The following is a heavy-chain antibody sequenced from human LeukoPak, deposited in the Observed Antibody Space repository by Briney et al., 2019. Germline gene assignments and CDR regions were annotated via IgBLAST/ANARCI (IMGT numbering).Heavy chain of an antibody. V-gene: IGHV4-30-2*01. CDR3: ARFPSSGYYATLRGAFDI. J-gene: IGHJ3*02. CDR2: IYHSGST. D-gene: IGHD3-22*01. CDR1: GGSISSGGYS. Sequence: SETLSLTCTVSGGSISSGGYSWSWIRQPPGKGLEWIGYIYHSGSTYYNPSLKSRVTISVDRSKNQFSLKLSSVTAADTAVYYCARFPSSGYYATLRGAFDIWGQGTMVTVSS.